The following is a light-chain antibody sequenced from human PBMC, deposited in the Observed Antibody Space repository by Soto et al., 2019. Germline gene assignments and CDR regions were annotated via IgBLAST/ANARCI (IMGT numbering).Light chain of an antibody. CDR1: QSISTW. CDR2: KAS. V-gene: IGKV1-5*03. CDR3: QQYNSYSRT. Sequence: DIQMTQSPSPLFASVGDRVTITCRASQSISTWLAWYQQKPGKAPKLLIYKASSLESGVPSRFSGSGSGTEFTLTISSLQPDDFATYYCQQYNSYSRTFGQGTKVEIK. J-gene: IGKJ1*01.